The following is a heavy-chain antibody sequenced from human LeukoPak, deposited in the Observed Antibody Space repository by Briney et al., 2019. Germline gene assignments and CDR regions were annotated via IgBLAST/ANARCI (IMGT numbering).Heavy chain of an antibody. CDR3: ARDSTYYYESGSSGPHYFDN. J-gene: IGHJ4*02. CDR2: ISSGGSFQ. D-gene: IGHD3-10*01. V-gene: IGHV3-30-3*01. CDR1: GFTFSNYA. Sequence: AGRSLRPSCPASGFTFSNYAMHWVRQDPGNGLEWVSIISSGGSFQYYADSVKGRFTISSDNSKNTLYLQLNSLRGEDTAIYYCARDSTYYYESGSSGPHYFDNWGQGTLVTVSS.